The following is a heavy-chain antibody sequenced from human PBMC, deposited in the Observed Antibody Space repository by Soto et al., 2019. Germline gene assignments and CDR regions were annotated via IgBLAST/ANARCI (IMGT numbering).Heavy chain of an antibody. CDR2: IYYSGST. D-gene: IGHD2-15*01. J-gene: IGHJ4*02. CDR1: GGSISSYY. CDR3: ARGGGGGYCSGGSCWRGDGGPTQFDY. Sequence: QVQLQESGPGLVKPSETLSLTCTVSGGSISSYYWSWIRQPPGKGLEWIGYIYYSGSTNYNPSLKSRVTISVDTSKNQFSLKLSSVTAADTAVYYCARGGGGGYCSGGSCWRGDGGPTQFDYWGQGTLVTVSS. V-gene: IGHV4-59*01.